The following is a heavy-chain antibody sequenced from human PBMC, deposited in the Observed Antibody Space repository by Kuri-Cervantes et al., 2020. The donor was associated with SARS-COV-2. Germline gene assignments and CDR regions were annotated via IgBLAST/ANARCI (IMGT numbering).Heavy chain of an antibody. CDR1: GFTFSSYA. CDR2: ISYDGSNK. V-gene: IGHV3-30-3*01. D-gene: IGHD3-16*01. Sequence: GESLKISCAASGFTFSSYARHWVRQAPGKGLEWVAVISYDGSNKYYADSVKGRFTISRDNSKNTLYLQMNSLRAEDTAVYYCAREGAAPNDAFDIWGQGTMVTVSS. CDR3: AREGAAPNDAFDI. J-gene: IGHJ3*02.